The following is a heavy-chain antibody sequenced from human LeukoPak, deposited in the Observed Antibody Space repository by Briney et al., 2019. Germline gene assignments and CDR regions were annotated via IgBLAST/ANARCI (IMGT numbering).Heavy chain of an antibody. CDR2: IYYSGST. Sequence: PSETLSLTCTVSGGSISSSNYYWGWIRQPPGKGLEWVGSIYYSGSTYYNPSLKSRVTISVDASKNQFSLKLGSVTAADTAVYYCASPVGGIFGPKGLGIWGQGTMVTVSS. J-gene: IGHJ3*02. CDR1: GGSISSSNYY. CDR3: ASPVGGIFGPKGLGI. D-gene: IGHD3/OR15-3a*01. V-gene: IGHV4-39*01.